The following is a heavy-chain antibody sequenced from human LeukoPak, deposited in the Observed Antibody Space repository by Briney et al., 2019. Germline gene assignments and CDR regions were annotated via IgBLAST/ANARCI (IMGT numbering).Heavy chain of an antibody. CDR3: ARTVAGTGELDY. CDR1: GYTFTSYD. J-gene: IGHJ4*02. Sequence: ASAKVSCKASGYTFTSYDINWVRQATGQGLEWMGWMNPNSGNTGYAQKFQGRVTMTRNTSISTAYMELSSLRSEDTAVYYCARTVAGTGELDYWGQGTLVTVSS. D-gene: IGHD6-19*01. CDR2: MNPNSGNT. V-gene: IGHV1-8*01.